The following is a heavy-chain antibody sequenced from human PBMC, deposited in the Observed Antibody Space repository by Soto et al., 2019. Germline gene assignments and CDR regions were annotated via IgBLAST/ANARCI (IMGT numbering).Heavy chain of an antibody. CDR2: IYYSGST. V-gene: IGHV4-59*01. D-gene: IGHD3-22*01. CDR3: ARGGYYYDSSGYYPFDY. CDR1: GGSISSYY. J-gene: IGHJ4*02. Sequence: SETLSLTCTVSGGSISSYYWSWIRQPPGKGLEWIGYIYYSGSTNYNPSLKSRVTISVDTSKNQFSLKLSSVPAADTAVYYCARGGYYYDSSGYYPFDYWGQGTLVTVSS.